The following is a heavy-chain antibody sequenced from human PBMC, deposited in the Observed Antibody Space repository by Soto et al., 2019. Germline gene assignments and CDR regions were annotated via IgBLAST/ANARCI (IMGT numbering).Heavy chain of an antibody. CDR1: GYSFTSYW. V-gene: IGHV5-10-1*01. CDR3: ASTTVDYCYYTAWFDP. CDR2: LDPSDSYT. Sequence: GESLKISCKGSGYSFTSYWISWVRQMPGKGLEWMGRLDPSDSYTNYSPSFQGHVTISADKTISTAYLQWSSMKASDTAMYYCASTTVDYCYYTAWFDPSCQASLVTVSS. J-gene: IGHJ5*02. D-gene: IGHD4-17*01.